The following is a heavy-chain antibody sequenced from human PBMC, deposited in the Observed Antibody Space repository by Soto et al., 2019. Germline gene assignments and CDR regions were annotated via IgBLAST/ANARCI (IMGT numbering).Heavy chain of an antibody. CDR3: AREANLWLANWFDH. J-gene: IGHJ5*02. Sequence: SETLSLTCTVSGGSISSGDYYWSWIRQPPGKGLEWIGYIYYSGSTYYNPSLKSRVTISVDTSKNQFSLKLSSVTAADTAVYYCAREANLWLANWFDHWGQGTLVTVSS. V-gene: IGHV4-30-4*01. D-gene: IGHD3-10*01. CDR2: IYYSGST. CDR1: GGSISSGDYY.